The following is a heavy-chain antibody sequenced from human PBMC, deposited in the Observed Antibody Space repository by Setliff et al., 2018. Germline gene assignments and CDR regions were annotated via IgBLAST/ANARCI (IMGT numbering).Heavy chain of an antibody. CDR3: ARTVRRHYEVWSGHDAFDI. Sequence: ASVKVSCKAVGFTLSNYFMHWVRQAPGQGLEWMGMIKPDGGSTSYAQTFQGRVTMTRDTSTSTVYMELSRLRPQDTAVYYCARTVRRHYEVWSGHDAFDIWGQGTLVTVSS. J-gene: IGHJ3*02. V-gene: IGHV1-46*01. CDR1: GFTLSNYF. CDR2: IKPDGGST. D-gene: IGHD3-3*01.